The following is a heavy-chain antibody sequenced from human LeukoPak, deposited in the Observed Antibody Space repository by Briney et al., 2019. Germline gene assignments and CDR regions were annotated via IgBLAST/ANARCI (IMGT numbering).Heavy chain of an antibody. Sequence: ASVKVSCKVSGYTLTELSMHWVRQAPGQGLEWMGIINPSGGSTSYAQKFQGRVTMTRDTSTSTVYMELSSLRSEDTAVYYCARDPWGGSYYPNWGQGTLVTVSS. D-gene: IGHD1-26*01. V-gene: IGHV1-46*01. CDR3: ARDPWGGSYYPN. CDR1: GYTLTELS. J-gene: IGHJ4*02. CDR2: INPSGGST.